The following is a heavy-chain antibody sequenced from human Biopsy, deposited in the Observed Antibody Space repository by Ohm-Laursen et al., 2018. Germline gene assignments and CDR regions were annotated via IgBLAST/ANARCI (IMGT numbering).Heavy chain of an antibody. D-gene: IGHD2-2*01. CDR2: IYYSGCT. V-gene: IGHV4-59*01. CDR3: ARATNSTGWPYFYLFGMDV. Sequence: TLSLTCTVSGGYISSDYWSWIRQTPGQGLEWIGYIYYSGCTNYNPSLKSRVTISVDTSMNQFSLRLNSVTAADTAVYYCARATNSTGWPYFYLFGMDVWGQGTTVTVSS. J-gene: IGHJ6*02. CDR1: GGYISSDY.